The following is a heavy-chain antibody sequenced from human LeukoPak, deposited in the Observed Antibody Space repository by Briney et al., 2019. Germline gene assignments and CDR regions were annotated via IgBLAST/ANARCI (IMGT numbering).Heavy chain of an antibody. V-gene: IGHV3-33*08. CDR1: GFTFSSYA. J-gene: IGHJ4*02. CDR3: ARGGSRQYNF. D-gene: IGHD5-18*01. Sequence: GGSLRLSCAASGFTFSSYAMSWVRQAPGKGLEWVAVIWYDGSNKYYADSVKGRFTISRDNAKDSLYLQMNSLRVEDTAVYYCARGGSRQYNFWGQGTLVTVSS. CDR2: IWYDGSNK.